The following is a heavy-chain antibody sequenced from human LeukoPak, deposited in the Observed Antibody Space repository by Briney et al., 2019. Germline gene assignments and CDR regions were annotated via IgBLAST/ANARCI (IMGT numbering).Heavy chain of an antibody. J-gene: IGHJ4*02. CDR1: GGSFSGYY. D-gene: IGHD6-13*01. Sequence: PSETLSLTCAVYGGSFSGYYWSWIRQPPGKGLEWIGEINHSGSTNYNPSLKSRVTISVDTSKNQFSLKLSSVTAADTAVYYCASGEVAAAGTPYYFDYWGQGTLVTVSS. V-gene: IGHV4-34*01. CDR2: INHSGST. CDR3: ASGEVAAAGTPYYFDY.